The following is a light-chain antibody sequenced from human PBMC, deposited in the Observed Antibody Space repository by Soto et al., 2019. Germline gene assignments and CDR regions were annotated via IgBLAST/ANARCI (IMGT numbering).Light chain of an antibody. CDR1: QSVSSSY. CDR2: GAS. Sequence: EIVLTQSPGTLSLSPWERAILSCMASQSVSSSYLAWYQQKPGQAPRLLIYGASSRATGIPDRFSGSGSGTEFTLTISRLEPEDFAVYYCQQYGSSPLTFGQGTKVDIK. V-gene: IGKV3-20*01. J-gene: IGKJ1*01. CDR3: QQYGSSPLT.